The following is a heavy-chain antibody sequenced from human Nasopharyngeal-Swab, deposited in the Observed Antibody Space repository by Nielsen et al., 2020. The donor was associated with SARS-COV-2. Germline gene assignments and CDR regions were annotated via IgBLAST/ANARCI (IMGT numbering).Heavy chain of an antibody. CDR2: KYYSGTT. J-gene: IGHJ3*02. CDR1: GVSISSGDYY. Sequence: SETLSLTCSVSGVSISSGDYYWSWIRQSPGKGLEWIGYKYYSGTTYYNPSLKSRVSILEDTSKNQFSLKVNSVTDADTAVYFCAIGGAGGGSGGFEIWGQGTTVTVSS. CDR3: AIGGAGGGSGGFEI. D-gene: IGHD2-8*02. V-gene: IGHV4-30-4*01.